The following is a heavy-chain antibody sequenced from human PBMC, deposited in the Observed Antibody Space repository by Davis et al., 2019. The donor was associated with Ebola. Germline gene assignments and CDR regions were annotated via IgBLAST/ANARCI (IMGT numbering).Heavy chain of an antibody. CDR3: TREEGGGFDP. CDR2: ISGDGSIT. J-gene: IGHJ5*02. V-gene: IGHV3-74*01. D-gene: IGHD3-16*01. Sequence: PGGSLRLSCAASGFSFNNYAMNWVRQAPGKGLVWVSRISGDGSITTYADSVKGRFTISRDNSKNTMYLQMNSLRAEDTAIYYCTREEGGGFDPWGQGALVTVSS. CDR1: GFSFNNYA.